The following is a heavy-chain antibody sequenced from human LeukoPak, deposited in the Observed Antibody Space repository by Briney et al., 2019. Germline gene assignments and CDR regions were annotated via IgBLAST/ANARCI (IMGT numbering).Heavy chain of an antibody. J-gene: IGHJ4*02. Sequence: ASVKVSCKASGYTFTGYYMHWVRQAPGQGLEWMGWINPNSGGTNYAQKFQGRVTMTRDTSISTAYMELSRLRSDDTAVYYCARDLNDFWSGYSYDYWGQGTLVTVSS. V-gene: IGHV1-2*02. CDR3: ARDLNDFWSGYSYDY. D-gene: IGHD3-3*01. CDR1: GYTFTGYY. CDR2: INPNSGGT.